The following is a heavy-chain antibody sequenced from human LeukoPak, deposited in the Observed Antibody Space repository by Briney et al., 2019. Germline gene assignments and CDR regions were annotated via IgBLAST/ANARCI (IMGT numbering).Heavy chain of an antibody. J-gene: IGHJ5*02. V-gene: IGHV4-61*02. CDR3: AREWYYYDSSGHYSDWFDP. D-gene: IGHD3-22*01. CDR2: IYTSGST. Sequence: PSQTLSLTCTVSGGSISSGSYYWSWNRQPAGKGLEWIGRIYTSGSTNYNPSLKSRVTISVDTSKNQFSLKLSSVTAADTAVYYCAREWYYYDSSGHYSDWFDPWGQGTLVTVSS. CDR1: GGSISSGSYY.